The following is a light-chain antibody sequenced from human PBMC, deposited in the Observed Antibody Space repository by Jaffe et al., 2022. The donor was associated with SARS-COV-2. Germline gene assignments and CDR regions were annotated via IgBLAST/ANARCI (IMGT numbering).Light chain of an antibody. J-gene: IGKJ2*01. CDR2: SGS. Sequence: DIVMTQSPLSLPVTPGEPASISCRSSQSLLHSNGYNYLNWYLQKPGQSPQLLIYSGSNRASGVTDRFGGSGSGTDFTLKISRVEAEDVGVYYCMQTLQTPRTFGQGTKVEIK. V-gene: IGKV2-28*01. CDR1: QSLLHSNGYNY. CDR3: MQTLQTPRT.